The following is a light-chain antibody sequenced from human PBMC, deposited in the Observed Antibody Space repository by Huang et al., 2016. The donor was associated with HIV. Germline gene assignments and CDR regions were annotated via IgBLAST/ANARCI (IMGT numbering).Light chain of an antibody. V-gene: IGKV4-1*01. CDR1: QSLLYILNNKNY. CDR3: QQYYQNPQT. Sequence: DIVMTQSPDSLSVSPGERATIDCKSSQSLLYILNNKNYLAWFQQKPGRPPKLLLYWASTRESGSPERFSGSGSGTDFTLTINNLQPEDVATYYCQQYYQNPQTFGQGT. CDR2: WAS. J-gene: IGKJ5*01.